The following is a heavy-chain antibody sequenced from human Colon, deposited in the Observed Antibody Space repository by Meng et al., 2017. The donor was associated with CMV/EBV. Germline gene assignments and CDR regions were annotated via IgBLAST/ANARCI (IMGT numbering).Heavy chain of an antibody. J-gene: IGHJ6*02. Sequence: GESLKISCAASGFTFSNYEMNWVRQAPGKGLEWAAYINTLENSIFYADSVKGRFTISRDNAKNSLHLQMNSLRVEDSAIYYCARTPGSRPAGGDGMDVWGQGTTVTVSS. CDR2: INTLENSI. CDR1: GFTFSNYE. V-gene: IGHV3-48*03. D-gene: IGHD6-13*01. CDR3: ARTPGSRPAGGDGMDV.